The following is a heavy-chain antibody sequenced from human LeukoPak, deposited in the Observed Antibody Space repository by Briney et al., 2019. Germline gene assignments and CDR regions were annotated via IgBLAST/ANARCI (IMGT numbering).Heavy chain of an antibody. CDR1: GFTFSSYG. J-gene: IGHJ4*02. D-gene: IGHD6-19*01. V-gene: IGHV3-30*18. CDR2: ISYDGSNK. Sequence: GGSLRLSCAASGFTFSSYGMHWVRRAPGKGLEWVAIISYDGSNKYYADSVKGRFTISRDNSKNTLYLQMNSLRAGDTAVYYCAKDHYSSGWYFDYWGQGTLVTVSS. CDR3: AKDHYSSGWYFDY.